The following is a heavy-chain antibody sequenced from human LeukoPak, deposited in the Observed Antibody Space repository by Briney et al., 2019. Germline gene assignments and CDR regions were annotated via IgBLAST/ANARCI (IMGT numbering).Heavy chain of an antibody. J-gene: IGHJ5*02. CDR2: ISGSGGST. V-gene: IGHV3-23*01. CDR1: GFTFSNKA. Sequence: GGSLRLSCAASGFTFSNKAMSWVRQAPGKGLEWVSTISGSGGSTYYADSVKGRFTISRDNSKNTLYLQMNSLRAEDTAVYYCAKAQNRSPDGFDPWGQGTLVTVSS. CDR3: AKAQNRSPDGFDP. D-gene: IGHD1-14*01.